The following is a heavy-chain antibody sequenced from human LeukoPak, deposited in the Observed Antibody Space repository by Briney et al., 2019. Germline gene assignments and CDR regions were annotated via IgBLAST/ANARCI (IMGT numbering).Heavy chain of an antibody. V-gene: IGHV1-2*02. CDR1: GYTFTGYY. CDR3: ARDLEQRVHWFDP. Sequence: GASVKVSCKASGYTFTGYYMHWVRQGPGQGLEWMGWINPNSGGTNYAQKFQGRVTMTRDTSISTAYMELSRLRSDDTAVYYCARDLEQRVHWFDPWGQGTLVTVSS. J-gene: IGHJ5*02. CDR2: INPNSGGT. D-gene: IGHD1/OR15-1a*01.